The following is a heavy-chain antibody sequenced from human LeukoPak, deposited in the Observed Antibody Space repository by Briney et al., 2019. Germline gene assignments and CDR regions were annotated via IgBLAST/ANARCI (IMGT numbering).Heavy chain of an antibody. Sequence: SETLSLTCTVSGDSISTSNYYWGWIRQPPGKGLEWIGSIHHSGRTYYNPSLKSRVTISVDTSKNQFSLKLSSVTAADTAVYYYARDHLANLASRLFDPWGQGTLVTVSS. CDR1: GDSISTSNYY. D-gene: IGHD3-3*01. CDR2: IHHSGRT. V-gene: IGHV4-39*07. J-gene: IGHJ5*02. CDR3: ARDHLANLASRLFDP.